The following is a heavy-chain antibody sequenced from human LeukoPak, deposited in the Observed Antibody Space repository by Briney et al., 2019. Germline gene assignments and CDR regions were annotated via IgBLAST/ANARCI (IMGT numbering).Heavy chain of an antibody. CDR3: ANLYCGGDCYSY. Sequence: ASVKLSCKASGYTFTGYYMHWVRQPPGPGLEWMGWINPNSGGTNYAQKFQGRVTMTRDTSISTAYMEVSRLRSDDTAVYYCANLYCGGDCYSYGGQGTLVTVSS. CDR1: GYTFTGYY. V-gene: IGHV1-2*02. CDR2: INPNSGGT. D-gene: IGHD2-21*02. J-gene: IGHJ4*02.